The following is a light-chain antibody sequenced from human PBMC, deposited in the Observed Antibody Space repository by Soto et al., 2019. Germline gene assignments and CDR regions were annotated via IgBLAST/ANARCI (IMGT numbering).Light chain of an antibody. V-gene: IGLV2-23*03. CDR1: TSGVGSYHL. CDR2: EGT. Sequence: QSALTQPASVSGSPGQSITISCTGATSGVGSYHLVSWYQQYPGKAPKLMIYEGTKRPSGVSNRFSGSKSGNTASLTISGLQAEDDADYYCCLYAGSSTFVVFGGGTKVTVL. J-gene: IGLJ3*02. CDR3: CLYAGSSTFVV.